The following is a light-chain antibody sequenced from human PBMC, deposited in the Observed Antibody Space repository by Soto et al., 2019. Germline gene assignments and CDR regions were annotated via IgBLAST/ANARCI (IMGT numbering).Light chain of an antibody. Sequence: QSVLTQPPSVSGAPGQRVTISCTGSSSNIGAGYDVHWYQQLPETAPKLLIYGNSNRPSGVPDRFSGSKSGTSASLAITGLQAEDEADYYCQSYDSSLSVGVFGGGTKLTVL. CDR3: QSYDSSLSVGV. V-gene: IGLV1-40*01. J-gene: IGLJ3*02. CDR1: SSNIGAGYD. CDR2: GNS.